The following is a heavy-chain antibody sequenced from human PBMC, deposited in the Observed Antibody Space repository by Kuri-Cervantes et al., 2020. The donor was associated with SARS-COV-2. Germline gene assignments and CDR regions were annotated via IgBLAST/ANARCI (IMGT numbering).Heavy chain of an antibody. CDR1: GFTFSSYD. J-gene: IGHJ6*02. D-gene: IGHD3-16*01. V-gene: IGHV3-13*01. CDR2: IGTAGDT. CDR3: ARDLGGSRFGGMDV. Sequence: GGSLRLSCAASGFTFSSYDMHWVRQATGKGLEWISAIGTAGDTYYPGSVKGRFTISRENAKNSLYLQMNSLRAGDTAVYYCARDLGGSRFGGMDVWGQGTTVTVSS.